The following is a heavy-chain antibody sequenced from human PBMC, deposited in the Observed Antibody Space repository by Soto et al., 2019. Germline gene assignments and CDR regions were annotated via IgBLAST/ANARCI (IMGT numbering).Heavy chain of an antibody. V-gene: IGHV5-51*01. CDR2: IYPGDSDI. J-gene: IGHJ6*02. CDR1: GYSFTSYW. D-gene: IGHD6-6*01. CDR3: ARHERVGEYSSSYGMDV. Sequence: PGESLKISCKGSGYSFTSYWIGWVRQMPGKGLEWMGIIYPGDSDIRYSPSFQGQVTISADKSISTAYLQWSSLKASDTAMYYCARHERVGEYSSSYGMDVWGQGTTVTVSS.